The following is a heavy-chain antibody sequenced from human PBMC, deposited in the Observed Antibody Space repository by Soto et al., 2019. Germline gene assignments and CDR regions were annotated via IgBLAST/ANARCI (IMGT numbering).Heavy chain of an antibody. V-gene: IGHV4-59*12. D-gene: IGHD3-10*01. J-gene: IGHJ6*02. CDR2: RHYGGNS. Sequence: QVQLQVSGQGLVKPSETLSLTCSVSGGSISSYYCSWFRQPPGKGLGWIGHRHYGGNSDNNPSLRSRVPISVDTSKNQSSLNLYSVTSADTALYDCARQGFGAIQGLVDVWGQGKTVAVSS. CDR1: GGSISSYY. CDR3: ARQGFGAIQGLVDV.